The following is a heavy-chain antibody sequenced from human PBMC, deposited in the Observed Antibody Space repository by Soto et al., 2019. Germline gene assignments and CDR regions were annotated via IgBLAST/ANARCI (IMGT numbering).Heavy chain of an antibody. J-gene: IGHJ4*02. CDR2: IYYSGNT. CDR1: GDSIDNYY. D-gene: IGHD6-13*01. CDR3: ARRMRGASGNFDY. V-gene: IGHV4-59*01. Sequence: QVQLQESGPRLVMPSETLSLTCTVSGDSIDNYYWSWIRQPPGKGLEWIGYIYYSGNTYYNPSLKSRVAISVDTSKKQFSLRLTSVIAADTAVYYCARRMRGASGNFDYWGQGILVSVSS.